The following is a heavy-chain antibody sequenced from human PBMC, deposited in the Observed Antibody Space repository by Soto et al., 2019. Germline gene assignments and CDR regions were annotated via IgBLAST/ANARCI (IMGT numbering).Heavy chain of an antibody. Sequence: SETLSLTCTVSGGSISSGDYYWSWIRQPPGKGLEWIGYIYYSGSTYYNPSLKSRVTISVDTSKNQFSLKLSSVTAADTAVYYCARGNDSSGSSFDYWGQGTLVTGSS. V-gene: IGHV4-30-4*01. CDR2: IYYSGST. CDR1: GGSISSGDYY. J-gene: IGHJ4*02. D-gene: IGHD3-22*01. CDR3: ARGNDSSGSSFDY.